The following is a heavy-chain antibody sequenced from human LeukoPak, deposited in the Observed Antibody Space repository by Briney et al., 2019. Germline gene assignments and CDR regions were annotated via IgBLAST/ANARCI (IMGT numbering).Heavy chain of an antibody. CDR1: GFTFSSYA. CDR2: ISGSGGST. D-gene: IGHD2-2*01. V-gene: IGHV3-23*01. J-gene: IGHJ6*02. Sequence: GGSLRLSCAASGFTFSSYAMSWVRQAPGKGLEWVSAISGSGGSTYYADSVKGRFTISRDNSKNTLYLQMNSLRAEDTAVYYCAKDDIVVVPAAHYYYGMDVWGQGTTVAVSS. CDR3: AKDDIVVVPAAHYYYGMDV.